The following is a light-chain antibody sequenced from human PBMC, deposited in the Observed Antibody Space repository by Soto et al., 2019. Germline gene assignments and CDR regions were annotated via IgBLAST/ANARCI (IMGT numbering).Light chain of an antibody. CDR2: RVS. V-gene: IGKV1-5*03. J-gene: IGKJ4*01. CDR3: QGCKGYSTLT. CDR1: QSISTW. Sequence: DIQMTQSPSTLSAAVGDIVTITCRASQSISTWLAWYQQKPGMAPKLLIHRVSNLENGVPSRFSDSGSGTEFALTISSLHRYDWANDDCQGCKGYSTLTFGGGTMVEIQ.